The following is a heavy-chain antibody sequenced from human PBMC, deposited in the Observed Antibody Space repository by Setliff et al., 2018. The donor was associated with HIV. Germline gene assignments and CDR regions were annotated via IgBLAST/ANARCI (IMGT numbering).Heavy chain of an antibody. CDR1: GGTFRNHE. D-gene: IGHD3-22*01. CDR2: IVPILNTG. J-gene: IGHJ4*02. V-gene: IGHV1-69*13. CDR3: ARIPNHSSGFDY. Sequence: GASVKVSCKASGGTFRNHEISWVRQAPGQGLEWMGGIVPILNTGNYAPKFQGRVTITADESTTTADMGLSSLRSEDTGVYYCARIPNHSSGFDYWGQGTPVTVSS.